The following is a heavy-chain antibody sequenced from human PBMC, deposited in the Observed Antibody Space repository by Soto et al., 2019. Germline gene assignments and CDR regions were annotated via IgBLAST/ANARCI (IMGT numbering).Heavy chain of an antibody. Sequence: ASVKVSCKASGGTFSSYAISWVRQAPGQGLEWMGGIIPIFGTANYAQKFQGRVTITADESTSTAYMELSSLRSEDTAVYYCARVRYYDSSGYYGREDYWGQGTLVTVSS. CDR1: GGTFSSYA. CDR2: IIPIFGTA. CDR3: ARVRYYDSSGYYGREDY. V-gene: IGHV1-69*13. D-gene: IGHD3-22*01. J-gene: IGHJ4*02.